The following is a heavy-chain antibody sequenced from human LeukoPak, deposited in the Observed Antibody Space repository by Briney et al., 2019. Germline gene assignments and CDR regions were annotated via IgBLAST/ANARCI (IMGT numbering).Heavy chain of an antibody. CDR1: GGSISNTNW. CDR2: VNLQGST. J-gene: IGHJ4*02. V-gene: IGHV4-4*02. Sequence: PSGTLSLTCGVSGGSISNTNWWTWFRQPPGKGLEWIGEVNLQGSTDYNPSLRSRVAISVDKSENHISLKLTSVTAADTAVYYCAREGGPYRPLDYSGQGTLVTVAS. CDR3: AREGGPYRPLDY.